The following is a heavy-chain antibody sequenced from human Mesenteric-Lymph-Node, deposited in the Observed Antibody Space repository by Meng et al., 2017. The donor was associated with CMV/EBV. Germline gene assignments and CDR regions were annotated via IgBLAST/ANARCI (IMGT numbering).Heavy chain of an antibody. J-gene: IGHJ6*02. D-gene: IGHD3-3*01. CDR1: GYTFTGYY. CDR2: INPNSGGT. CDR3: ARNYDFWARSLYYYGMDV. Sequence: ASVKVSCKASGYTFTGYYMHWVRQAPGQGLEWMGWINPNSGGTNYAQKFQGRVTMTRDTSISTAYMELSRLRSDDTAVYYCARNYDFWARSLYYYGMDVWGQGTTVTVSS. V-gene: IGHV1-2*02.